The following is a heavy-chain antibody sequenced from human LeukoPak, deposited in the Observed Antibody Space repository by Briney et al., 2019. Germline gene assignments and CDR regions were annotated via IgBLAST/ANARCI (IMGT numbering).Heavy chain of an antibody. CDR2: IKQDGSDK. J-gene: IGHJ4*02. Sequence: QTGGSLRLSCAASGFTFSNYWMSWVRQAPGKGLEWVANIKQDGSDKYYVDSVKGRFTISRDNAENSLYLQMNSLRAEDTAVYYCARILGYGGYDSPFDYWGQGTLVTVSS. CDR1: GFTFSNYW. V-gene: IGHV3-7*01. CDR3: ARILGYGGYDSPFDY. D-gene: IGHD5-12*01.